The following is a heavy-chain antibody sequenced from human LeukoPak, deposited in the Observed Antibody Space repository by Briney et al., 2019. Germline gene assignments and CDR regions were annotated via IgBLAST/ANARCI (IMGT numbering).Heavy chain of an antibody. V-gene: IGHV1-8*01. CDR3: VRRTYYYDSSGYYIDY. Sequence: RASVKVSCKASGYTFTSYDINWVRQATGQGLEWMGRMNPNSGNRGYAQKFQGRVTMTRNTSISTAYMELSSLRSEDTAVYYCVRRTYYYDSSGYYIDYWGQGTLVTVSS. D-gene: IGHD3-22*01. J-gene: IGHJ4*02. CDR1: GYTFTSYD. CDR2: MNPNSGNR.